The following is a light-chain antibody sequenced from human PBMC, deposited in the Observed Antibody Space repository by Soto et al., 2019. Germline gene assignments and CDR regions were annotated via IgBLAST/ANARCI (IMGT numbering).Light chain of an antibody. V-gene: IGLV2-23*01. CDR2: EGS. CDR3: CSYADSSTFVV. CDR1: SGDVGYYNL. Sequence: QSALTQPASVSGSPGQSITISCTGTSGDVGYYNLVSWYQQHPGKAPKLMIYEGSKRPSGVSNRFSGSKSGNTASLTISGLQAEDEADYYCCSYADSSTFVVFGGGTKLTVL. J-gene: IGLJ2*01.